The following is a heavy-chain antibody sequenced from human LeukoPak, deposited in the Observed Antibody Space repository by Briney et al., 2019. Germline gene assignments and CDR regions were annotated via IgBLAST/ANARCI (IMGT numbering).Heavy chain of an antibody. CDR1: GFSFSDYY. J-gene: IGHJ4*02. V-gene: IGHV3-11*01. CDR3: ASRPGYSYAFDQ. CDR2: ISSSGNNI. Sequence: GGSLRLSCAGSGFSFSDYYMNWIRQAPGKGLEWVLSISSSGNNILYADSVKGRFTISRDNANNSMHLQMNSLRAEDTVVYYCASRPGYSYAFDQWGQGTVVTVSS. D-gene: IGHD5-18*01.